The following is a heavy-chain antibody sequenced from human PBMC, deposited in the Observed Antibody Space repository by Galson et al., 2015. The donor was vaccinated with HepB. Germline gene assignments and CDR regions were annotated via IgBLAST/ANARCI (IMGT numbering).Heavy chain of an antibody. J-gene: IGHJ3*02. CDR1: GNSFSSYW. V-gene: IGHV5-51*01. Sequence: QSGAEVKKPGESLKMSCKGSGNSFSSYWIGWVRQMPGKGLDWMGMIYVGDSDTRYSPSFQGQVTISADKSTSTAYLQWNGLKASDTAIYYCARSVVTAAFDIWGQGTMVTVSS. D-gene: IGHD2-21*02. CDR2: IYVGDSDT. CDR3: ARSVVTAAFDI.